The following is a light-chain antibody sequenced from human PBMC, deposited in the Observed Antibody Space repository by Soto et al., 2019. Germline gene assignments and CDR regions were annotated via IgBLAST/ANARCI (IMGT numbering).Light chain of an antibody. CDR1: QSVIYSANNKNC. CDR2: WAS. V-gene: IGKV4-1*01. Sequence: DIVMTQSPDSLAVSLGERATINCKSSQSVIYSANNKNCLAWYQQKPGQPPKLLIYWASTRESGVPDRFSGSGSGTDFTLTISSLQAEDVAVYYCQRYLAIPRTFGQGTKV. CDR3: QRYLAIPRT. J-gene: IGKJ1*01.